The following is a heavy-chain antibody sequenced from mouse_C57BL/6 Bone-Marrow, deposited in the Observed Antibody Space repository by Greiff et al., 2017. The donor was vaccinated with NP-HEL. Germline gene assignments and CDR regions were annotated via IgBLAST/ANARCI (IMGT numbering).Heavy chain of an antibody. Sequence: VQLQQPGAELVKPGASVKLSCKASGYTFTSYWMQWVKQRPGQGLEWIGEIDPSDSYTNYNQKFKGKATLTVDTSSSTAYMQLSSLTSEDSAVYYCARTTRYYAMDYWGQGTSVTVSS. J-gene: IGHJ4*01. CDR2: IDPSDSYT. CDR3: ARTTRYYAMDY. CDR1: GYTFTSYW. D-gene: IGHD5-5*01. V-gene: IGHV1-50*01.